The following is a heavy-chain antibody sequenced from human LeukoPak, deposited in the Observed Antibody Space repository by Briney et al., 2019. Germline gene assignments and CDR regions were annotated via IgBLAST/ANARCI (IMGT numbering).Heavy chain of an antibody. Sequence: GGSLRLSCAASGFTVSNSYMSWVRQAPGKGLEWVSVIYSGGGTNYADSVKGRFTISRDSSKNTLYLQMNSLRAEDTAVYYCARGRYCGGDCDLGDWGQGTLVTVSS. CDR1: GFTVSNSY. CDR3: ARGRYCGGDCDLGD. J-gene: IGHJ4*02. CDR2: IYSGGGT. D-gene: IGHD2-21*02. V-gene: IGHV3-66*01.